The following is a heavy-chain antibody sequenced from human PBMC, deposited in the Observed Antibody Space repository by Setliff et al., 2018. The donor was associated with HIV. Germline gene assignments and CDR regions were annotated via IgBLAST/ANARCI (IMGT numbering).Heavy chain of an antibody. CDR3: ATTKYSGSYAGGGAFDI. J-gene: IGHJ3*02. Sequence: SVKVSCKASGGTFSSYAISWVRQAPGQGLEWMGGIIPILGIANYAQKFQGRVTITADKPTSTAYMELSSLRSEDTAVYYCATTKYSGSYAGGGAFDIWGQGTMVTVSS. CDR2: IIPILGIA. V-gene: IGHV1-69*10. CDR1: GGTFSSYA. D-gene: IGHD1-26*01.